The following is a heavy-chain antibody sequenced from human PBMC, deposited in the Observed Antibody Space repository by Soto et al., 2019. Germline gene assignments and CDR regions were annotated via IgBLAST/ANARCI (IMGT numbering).Heavy chain of an antibody. V-gene: IGHV5-10-1*01. CDR2: IDPSDSCT. Sequence: GESLKISCKGSGYSFTSYWISWVRQMPGKGLEWMGRIDPSDSCTNYSPSFQGHVTISADKSISTAYLQWSSLKASDTAMYYCAIGYCSSTSCFLHYYYYGMDVWGQGTTVTVS. CDR1: GYSFTSYW. J-gene: IGHJ6*02. D-gene: IGHD2-2*03. CDR3: AIGYCSSTSCFLHYYYYGMDV.